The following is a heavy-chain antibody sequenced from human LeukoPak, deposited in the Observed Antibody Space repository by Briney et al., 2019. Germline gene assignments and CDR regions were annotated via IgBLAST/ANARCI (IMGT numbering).Heavy chain of an antibody. CDR1: GFTFSSYS. CDR2: ISSSSSYI. D-gene: IGHD2-2*01. CDR3: ARDRSLVGDV. J-gene: IGHJ6*04. V-gene: IGHV3-21*01. Sequence: GGSLRLSCAASGFTFSSYSMNWERQAPGKGLEWVSSISSSSSYIYYADSVKGRFTISRDNAKNSLYLQMNSLRAEDTAVYYCARDRSLVGDVWGKGTTVTVSS.